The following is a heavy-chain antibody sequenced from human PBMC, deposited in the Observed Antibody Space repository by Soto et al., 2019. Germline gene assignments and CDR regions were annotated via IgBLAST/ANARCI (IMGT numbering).Heavy chain of an antibody. J-gene: IGHJ4*02. CDR3: ARHGYNYGGGYFDY. V-gene: IGHV3-66*04. CDR1: GVTVSSNY. CDR2: IYSGGST. Sequence: EVQLVESGGGLVQPGGSLRLSCAASGVTVSSNYMSWVRQAPGKGLEWVSVIYSGGSTYYADSVKGRFTISRDNSKNTLYLQMNSRRAEDTAVYYCARHGYNYGGGYFDYGGQGTLVTVSS. D-gene: IGHD5-18*01.